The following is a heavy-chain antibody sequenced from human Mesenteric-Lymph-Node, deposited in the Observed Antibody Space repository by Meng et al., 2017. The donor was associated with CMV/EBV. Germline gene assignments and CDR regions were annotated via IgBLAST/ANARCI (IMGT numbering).Heavy chain of an antibody. CDR3: ARDKTTLGWFDP. V-gene: IGHV3-53*01. D-gene: IGHD4-11*01. Sequence: GESLKISCAASGFTVSSDYMSWVRQAPGKGLEWVSVIYSGGSREYADSVKGRFTISRDSSKNTLYLQMNSLRVEDTAVYYCARDKTTLGWFDPWGQGTLVIVSS. CDR1: GFTVSSDY. CDR2: IYSGGSR. J-gene: IGHJ5*02.